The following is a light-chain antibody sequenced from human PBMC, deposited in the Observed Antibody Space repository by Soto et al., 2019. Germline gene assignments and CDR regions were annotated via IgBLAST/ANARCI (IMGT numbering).Light chain of an antibody. CDR2: KAS. CDR3: QHYHSSPWT. CDR1: QSINNY. V-gene: IGKV1-5*03. J-gene: IGKJ1*01. Sequence: DIPMTQSPSTLSASVGDRVTITCRASQSINNYLAWYQQKPGKAPKLLIYKASSLESGVPSRFSGSGSGTEFTLTISSLQPDDFATYDCQHYHSSPWTFGQGTKVEIK.